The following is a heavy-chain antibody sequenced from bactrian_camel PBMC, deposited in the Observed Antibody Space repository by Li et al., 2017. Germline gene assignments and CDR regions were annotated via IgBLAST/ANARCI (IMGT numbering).Heavy chain of an antibody. J-gene: IGHJ4*01. Sequence: VQLVESGGGSAQAGGSMRLSCAAVAHFDSVGWFRQAPGMECEGVAAIDADGSTSYADSVKGRFTISQDNAKNTLYLQMNSLKPEDTATYYCAAQFLEASCAVVHAIDNWGQGTQVTVS. D-gene: IGHD2*01. CDR1: AHFDS. CDR2: IDADGST. V-gene: IGHV3S53*01. CDR3: AAQFLEASCAVVHAIDN.